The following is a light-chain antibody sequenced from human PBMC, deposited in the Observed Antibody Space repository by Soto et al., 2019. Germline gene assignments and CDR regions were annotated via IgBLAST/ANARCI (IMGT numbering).Light chain of an antibody. J-gene: IGKJ1*01. CDR3: QQYNKSPQT. CDR2: GAS. Sequence: LMTQSPSTLSVSPGERATLSCRARQSLRSSLAWYQQKPGQAPRLLIYGASTRATGIPARFSGSGSGTEFTLTISSLQSEDIEVYYCQQYNKSPQTFGQGTKVDIK. V-gene: IGKV3-15*01. CDR1: QSLRSS.